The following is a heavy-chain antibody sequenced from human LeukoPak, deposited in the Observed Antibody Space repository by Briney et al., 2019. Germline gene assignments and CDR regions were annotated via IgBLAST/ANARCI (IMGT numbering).Heavy chain of an antibody. CDR3: ARDLFEVVAATRDDY. D-gene: IGHD2-15*01. CDR1: GFTFSSYE. J-gene: IGHJ4*02. Sequence: QPGGSLRLSCAASGFTFSSYEMNWVRQAPEKGLEWVSYISSSGSTIYYADSVKGRFTISRDNAKNSLYLQMNSLRAEDTAVYYCARDLFEVVAATRDDYWGQGTLVTVSS. V-gene: IGHV3-48*03. CDR2: ISSSGSTI.